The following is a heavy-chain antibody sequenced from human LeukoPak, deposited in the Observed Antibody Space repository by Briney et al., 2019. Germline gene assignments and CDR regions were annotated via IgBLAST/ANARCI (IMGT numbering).Heavy chain of an antibody. D-gene: IGHD6-13*01. CDR2: INHSGST. CDR1: GGSFSGYY. CDR3: ASNIAAVQAGAYFDY. V-gene: IGHV4-34*01. J-gene: IGHJ4*02. Sequence: PSETLSLTCAVYGGSFSGYYWSWIRQPPGKGLEWIGEINHSGSTNYNPSLKSRVTISVDTSKNQFSLKLSSVTAADTAVYYCASNIAAVQAGAYFDYWGQGTLVTVSS.